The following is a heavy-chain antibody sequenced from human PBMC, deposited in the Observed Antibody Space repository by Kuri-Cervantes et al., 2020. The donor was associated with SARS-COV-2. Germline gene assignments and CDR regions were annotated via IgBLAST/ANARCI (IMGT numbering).Heavy chain of an antibody. J-gene: IGHJ3*02. CDR2: IYPGDSDT. Sequence: GESLKISCKGSGYSFTSYWIGRVRQMPGKGLEWVGIIYPGDSDTRYSPSFQGQVTISADKSISTAYLQWSSLKASDTAMYYFARSAAPNAFDIWGQGTMVTVSS. V-gene: IGHV5-51*01. D-gene: IGHD6-25*01. CDR1: GYSFTSYW. CDR3: ARSAAPNAFDI.